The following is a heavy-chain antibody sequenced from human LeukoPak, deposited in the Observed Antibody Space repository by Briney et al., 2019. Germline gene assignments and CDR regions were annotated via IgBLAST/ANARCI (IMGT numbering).Heavy chain of an antibody. V-gene: IGHV3-7*01. J-gene: IGHJ4*02. Sequence: GGSLRLSCAASGFIFTNYFMSWVRQAPGKGLEWVANIKHDGSEKYYVDSVRGRFTISRDNTMNSLYLQMSSLRAEDTAVYYCATDRGWRTSGYYLYYFEYWGQGTLVTYSS. CDR2: IKHDGSEK. CDR3: ATDRGWRTSGYYLYYFEY. CDR1: GFIFTNYF. D-gene: IGHD3-3*01.